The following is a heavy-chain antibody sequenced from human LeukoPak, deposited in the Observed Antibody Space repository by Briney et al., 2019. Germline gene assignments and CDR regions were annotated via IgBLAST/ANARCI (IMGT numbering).Heavy chain of an antibody. V-gene: IGHV3-74*01. CDR2: IKDDGSHT. CDR3: ARGSGIITGIDE. CDR1: GFTFSSHW. Sequence: GGSLRLSCAASGFTFSSHWMHWVRQAPGKGLVWVSRIKDDGSHTNYADSVKGRFTISRDNAKNTLPLQMNSLRAEDTAVYYCARGSGIITGIDEWGQGTLVTVSS. J-gene: IGHJ4*02. D-gene: IGHD6-25*01.